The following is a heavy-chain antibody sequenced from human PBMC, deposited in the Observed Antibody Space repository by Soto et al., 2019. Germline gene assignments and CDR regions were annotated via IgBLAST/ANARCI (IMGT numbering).Heavy chain of an antibody. Sequence: QLQLQESGPGLVKPSETLSLTCTVSGDSISITSYYLGWVRQPPGKGLEWIGSIHYSGSTHYNPSLQSRVTISGDASKKQVSLKLRSVTAADTAVYYCASTKDETLSFDYWGQGTLVTVSS. D-gene: IGHD2-8*01. CDR1: GDSISITSYY. CDR2: IHYSGST. CDR3: ASTKDETLSFDY. V-gene: IGHV4-39*01. J-gene: IGHJ4*02.